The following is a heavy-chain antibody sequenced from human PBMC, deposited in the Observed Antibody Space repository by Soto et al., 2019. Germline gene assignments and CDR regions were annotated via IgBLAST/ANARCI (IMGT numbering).Heavy chain of an antibody. CDR2: VSGGGGST. CDR1: GFSFAGYA. J-gene: IGHJ4*02. D-gene: IGHD3-9*01. CDR3: AKTESFNGYYNAFDS. Sequence: LRLSCAASGFSFAGYAVAWVRQAPGKGLEWVSTVSGGGGSTYYADSVKGRFTISRDNSGNTVYLQMNSLNAGDTALYYCAKTESFNGYYNAFDSWGQGTRVTVSS. V-gene: IGHV3-23*01.